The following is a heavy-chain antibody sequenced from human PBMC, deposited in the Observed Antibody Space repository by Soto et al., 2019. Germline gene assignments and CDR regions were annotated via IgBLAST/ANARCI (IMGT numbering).Heavy chain of an antibody. CDR1: GGSFSGYY. Sequence: QVQLQQWGAGLLKPSETLSLTCAVYGGSFSGYYWSWIRQPPGKGLEWIGEINHSGSTNYNPSLKSRVTNSVDTSKNQFSLMLSSVTAADTAVYYCARGLGYDILTGYFLDYWGQGTLVTVSS. J-gene: IGHJ4*02. V-gene: IGHV4-34*01. CDR2: INHSGST. CDR3: ARGLGYDILTGYFLDY. D-gene: IGHD3-9*01.